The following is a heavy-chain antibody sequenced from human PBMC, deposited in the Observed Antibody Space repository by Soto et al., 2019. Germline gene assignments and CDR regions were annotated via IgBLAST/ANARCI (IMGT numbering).Heavy chain of an antibody. CDR3: ARDTQRGYSGYFDS. CDR2: IYYSGST. J-gene: IGHJ4*02. V-gene: IGHV4-31*03. CDR1: GGSLSSGGYY. Sequence: QVQLQESGPGLVKPSQTLSLSCTVSGGSLSSGGYYWSWIRQHPGKGLEWIGFIYYSGSTYYKPSLKSRVTISVDTSQNQCSLKLSSVTAADTAVYYCARDTQRGYSGYFDSWGQGTLVTVSS. D-gene: IGHD5-12*01.